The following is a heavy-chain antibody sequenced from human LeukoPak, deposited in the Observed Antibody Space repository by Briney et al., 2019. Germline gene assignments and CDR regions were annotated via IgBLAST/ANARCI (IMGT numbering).Heavy chain of an antibody. CDR3: ARRRGCSSTSCNYYYYYMDV. CDR1: GYTFTSYG. Sequence: ASVKVSCKASGYTFTSYGISWVRQAPGQGREWMGWISAYNGNTNYAQKLQGRVTMTTDTSTSTAYMELRSLRSDDTAVYYCARRRGCSSTSCNYYYYYMDVWGKGTTVTVSS. CDR2: ISAYNGNT. D-gene: IGHD2-2*01. V-gene: IGHV1-18*01. J-gene: IGHJ6*03.